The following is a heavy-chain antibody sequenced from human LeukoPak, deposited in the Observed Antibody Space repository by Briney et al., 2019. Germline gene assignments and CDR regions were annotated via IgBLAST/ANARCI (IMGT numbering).Heavy chain of an antibody. J-gene: IGHJ5*02. Sequence: KTGESLRLSCAASEFTFSSYSMNWVRQAPGKGLEWLSSISSSSSYIYYADSVKGRFTISRDNAKNSLYLQMNSLRAEDTAVYYCARDRSPAPIPPLRKKSNWFEHWGQGTLVTVSS. CDR3: ARDRSPAPIPPLRKKSNWFEH. D-gene: IGHD2-21*01. CDR1: EFTFSSYS. V-gene: IGHV3-21*01. CDR2: ISSSSSYI.